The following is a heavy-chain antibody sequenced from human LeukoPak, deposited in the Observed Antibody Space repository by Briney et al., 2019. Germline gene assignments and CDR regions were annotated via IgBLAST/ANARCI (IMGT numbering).Heavy chain of an antibody. J-gene: IGHJ4*02. CDR1: GGSISTSY. V-gene: IGHV4-59*01. CDR3: ARGQSTGTTAQPDY. D-gene: IGHD1-1*01. Sequence: PSETLSLTCTVSGGSISTSYWSWIRQPPGKGLEWIEYIYYSGYTNHNPSLKSRVTMSVDTSKNQFSLKLSSVTAADTAVYYCARGQSTGTTAQPDYWGQGTLVTVSS. CDR2: IYYSGYT.